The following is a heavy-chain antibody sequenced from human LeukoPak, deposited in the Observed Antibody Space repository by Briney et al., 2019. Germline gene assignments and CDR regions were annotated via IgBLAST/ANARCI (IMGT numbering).Heavy chain of an antibody. Sequence: SETLSLTCAVYGGSFSGYYWSWIRQPPGKGLERIGEINHSGSTNYNPSLKSRVTISVDTSKNQFSLKLSSVTAADTAVYYCARVDAVWSYSVDYWGQGTLVTVSS. J-gene: IGHJ4*02. D-gene: IGHD3-10*01. CDR2: INHSGST. CDR1: GGSFSGYY. V-gene: IGHV4-34*01. CDR3: ARVDAVWSYSVDY.